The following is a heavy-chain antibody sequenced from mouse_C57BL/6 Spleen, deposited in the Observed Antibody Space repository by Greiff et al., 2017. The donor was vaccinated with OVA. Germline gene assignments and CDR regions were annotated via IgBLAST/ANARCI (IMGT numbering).Heavy chain of an antibody. D-gene: IGHD1-1*01. J-gene: IGHJ3*01. CDR3: ADYYSSSYPAY. V-gene: IGHV1-81*01. CDR2: IYPRSGNT. CDR1: GFNFTSYG. Sequence: QVQLQQSGAELARPGASVKLSCKASGFNFTSYGISWVKQRTGQGLEWIGEIYPRSGNTYYNEKFKGKATLTADKSSSTAYMELRSLTSEDSAVYFCADYYSSSYPAYWGQGTLVTVSA.